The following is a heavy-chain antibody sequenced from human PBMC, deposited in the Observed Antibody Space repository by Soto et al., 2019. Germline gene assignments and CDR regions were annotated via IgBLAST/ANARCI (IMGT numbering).Heavy chain of an antibody. V-gene: IGHV4-61*01. D-gene: IGHD4-17*01. J-gene: IGHJ4*02. CDR3: ARSPDSGDYVDY. CDR2: IYFSGTT. Sequence: SETLSLTCSVSGGSVSSDSYYWSWIRQPPGAGLEWIGYIYFSGTTNYNPSLESRVTILVDSSKNLFSLKLSSVTVADTVVYYCARSPDSGDYVDYWGQGTLVTVST. CDR1: GGSVSSDSYY.